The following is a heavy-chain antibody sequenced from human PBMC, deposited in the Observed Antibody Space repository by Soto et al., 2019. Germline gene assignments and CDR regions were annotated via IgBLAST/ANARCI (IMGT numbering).Heavy chain of an antibody. CDR1: GFTFGSYG. V-gene: IGHV3-23*01. J-gene: IGHJ4*02. CDR2: ISGSGGST. Sequence: EVQLLESGGGLVQPGGSLRLSCAASGFTFGSYGMSWVRQAPGKGLEWVSSISGSGGSTYYADSVKGRSTISRDNSKITLSLQLNSLRAEDMAVYYCAVLTSTAGEYWGQGTRVTVSS. D-gene: IGHD3-10*01. CDR3: AVLTSTAGEY.